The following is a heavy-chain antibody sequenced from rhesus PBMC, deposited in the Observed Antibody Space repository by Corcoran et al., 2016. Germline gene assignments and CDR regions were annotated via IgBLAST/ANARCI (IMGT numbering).Heavy chain of an antibody. V-gene: IGHV4-93*01. CDR2: IYGSGGST. Sequence: QVQLQESGPGLVKPSETLSLTCTVSGASISSNWWSWSRQPPGKGREWIGGIYGSGGSTEYNPSLKSRVTISKDTSKNQFSLKLSSVTAADTAVYYCARTIVVVITFGGEFDYWGQGVLVTVSS. D-gene: IGHD3-16*01. CDR1: GASISSNW. J-gene: IGHJ4*01. CDR3: ARTIVVVITFGGEFDY.